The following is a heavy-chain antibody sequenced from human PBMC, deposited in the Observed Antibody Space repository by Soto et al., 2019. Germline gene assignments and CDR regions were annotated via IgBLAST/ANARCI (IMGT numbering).Heavy chain of an antibody. V-gene: IGHV1-18*01. CDR1: GYTFTSYG. CDR2: ISAYNGNT. J-gene: IGHJ6*02. D-gene: IGHD6-13*01. CDR3: ARVGSSSWYPYYYYGMDV. Sequence: QVQLVQSGAEVKKPGASVKVSCKASGYTFTSYGISWVRQAPGQGLEWMGWISAYNGNTNYAQKLQGRVTMTTDTSTSTGYMELRSLRSDDTAVYYCARVGSSSWYPYYYYGMDVWGQGTTVTVSS.